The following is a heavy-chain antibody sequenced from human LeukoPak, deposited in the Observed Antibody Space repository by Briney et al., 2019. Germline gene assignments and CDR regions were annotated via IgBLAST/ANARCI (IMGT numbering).Heavy chain of an antibody. J-gene: IGHJ5*02. CDR3: ARGRDYYAVSGYHNWFDA. V-gene: IGHV1-46*01. D-gene: IGHD3-22*01. Sequence: ASVKVSCKASGYTFTRYYMHWVRQAPGQGLEWMGIISPSGETTSYAQKFQGRVTITRGTSTRTVYLDLSSLRSEDTAVYYCARGRDYYAVSGYHNWFDAWGQRTLVTVSS. CDR2: ISPSGETT. CDR1: GYTFTRYY.